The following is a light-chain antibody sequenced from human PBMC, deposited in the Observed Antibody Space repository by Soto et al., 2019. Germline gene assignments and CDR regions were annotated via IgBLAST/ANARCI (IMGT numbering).Light chain of an antibody. Sequence: QSVLTQPASVSGSPGQSITISCTGTSSDVGGYNYVSWYQQHPGKAPKLMIYEVSNRPSGISNRFSGFKSGNTASLTISGLQAEDEADYYCSSYTGSSTPVIFGGGTKLTVL. CDR3: SSYTGSSTPVI. J-gene: IGLJ2*01. V-gene: IGLV2-14*01. CDR2: EVS. CDR1: SSDVGGYNY.